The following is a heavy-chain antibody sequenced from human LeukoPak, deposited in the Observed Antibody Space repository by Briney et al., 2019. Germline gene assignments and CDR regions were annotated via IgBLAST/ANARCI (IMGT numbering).Heavy chain of an antibody. V-gene: IGHV3-30*04. CDR2: ISYDGSNK. Sequence: RTGRSLRLSCAASGFTFSSYAMHWVRQAPGKGLEWVAVISYDGSNKYYADSVKGRFTISRDNSKSTLYLQMNSLRAEDTAVYYCAIWYYDSSGTFDYWGQGTLVTVSS. D-gene: IGHD3-22*01. J-gene: IGHJ4*02. CDR3: AIWYYDSSGTFDY. CDR1: GFTFSSYA.